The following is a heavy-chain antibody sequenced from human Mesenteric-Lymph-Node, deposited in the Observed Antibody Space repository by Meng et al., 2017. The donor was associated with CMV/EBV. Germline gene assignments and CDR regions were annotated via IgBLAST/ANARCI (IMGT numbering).Heavy chain of an antibody. D-gene: IGHD3-10*01. CDR2: ISGSGGST. CDR1: GFIFSNYA. CDR3: AKCGTGNYYSELQY. V-gene: IGHV3-23*01. Sequence: GESLKISCGASGFIFSNYAMSWVRLVPGKGLEWVSGISGSGGSTYYTDSGRGRFTISRDNSKNTLYLQLSNLRAADTAVYYCAKCGTGNYYSELQYWGQGTLVTVSS. J-gene: IGHJ4*02.